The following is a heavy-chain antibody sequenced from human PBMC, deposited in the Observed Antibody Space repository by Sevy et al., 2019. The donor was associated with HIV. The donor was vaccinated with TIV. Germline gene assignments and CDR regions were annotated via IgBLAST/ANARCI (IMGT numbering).Heavy chain of an antibody. J-gene: IGHJ4*02. D-gene: IGHD3-16*02. CDR1: AFPFKSYA. V-gene: IGHV3-23*01. CDR2: ISGSGGDT. Sequence: GGSLRLSCAASAFPFKSYAMTWVRQAPGKGLEWISSISGSGGDTKYADSVKGRFTISRDNSKNTLYLQMNSLRAEDTAVYYCAKDQGDYIWGTYRHWGQRTLVTVSS. CDR3: AKDQGDYIWGTYRH.